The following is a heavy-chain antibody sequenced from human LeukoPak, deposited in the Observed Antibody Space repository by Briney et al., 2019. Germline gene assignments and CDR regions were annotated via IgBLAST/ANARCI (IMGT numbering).Heavy chain of an antibody. D-gene: IGHD5-12*01. CDR3: ATIGGGSGYDFLYNDY. CDR1: GFTFSSYG. Sequence: PGGSLRLSCAASGFTFSSYGMHWVRQAPGKGLEWVAVISYDGSNKYYADSVKGRFTISRDNSKNTLYLQMNSLRAEDTAVYYCATIGGGSGYDFLYNDYWGQGTLVTVSS. J-gene: IGHJ4*02. CDR2: ISYDGSNK. V-gene: IGHV3-30*03.